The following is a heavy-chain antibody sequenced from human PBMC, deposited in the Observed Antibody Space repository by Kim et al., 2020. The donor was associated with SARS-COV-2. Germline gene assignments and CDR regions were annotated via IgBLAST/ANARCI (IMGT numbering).Heavy chain of an antibody. V-gene: IGHV1-24*01. D-gene: IGHD6-13*01. J-gene: IGHJ1*01. Sequence: ASVKVSCKVSGYTLTELSMHWVRQAPGKGLEWMGGFDPEDGETIYAQKFQGRVTMTEDTSTDTAYMELSSLRSEDTAVYYCATDPEWGVAAAGNVQHWGQGTLVTVSS. CDR1: GYTLTELS. CDR3: ATDPEWGVAAAGNVQH. CDR2: FDPEDGET.